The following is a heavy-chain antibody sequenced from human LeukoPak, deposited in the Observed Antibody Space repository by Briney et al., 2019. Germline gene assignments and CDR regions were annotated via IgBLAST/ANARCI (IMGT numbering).Heavy chain of an antibody. J-gene: IGHJ4*02. CDR3: ARARIVEMATITASFDY. Sequence: GGSLRLSCAASGFIFSSYAIHWVRQAPGKGLEWVAVISYDGSNKYYADSVKGRFTISRDNSKNTLYLQMNSLRAEDTAVYYCARARIVEMATITASFDYWGQGTLVTVSS. V-gene: IGHV3-30*04. CDR2: ISYDGSNK. CDR1: GFIFSSYA. D-gene: IGHD5-24*01.